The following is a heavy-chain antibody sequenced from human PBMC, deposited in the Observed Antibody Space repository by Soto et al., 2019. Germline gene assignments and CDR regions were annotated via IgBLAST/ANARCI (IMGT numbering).Heavy chain of an antibody. CDR3: ARVKGAVTMIVVVMPYFDY. V-gene: IGHV4-39*01. CDR1: GGSISSSSYY. J-gene: IGHJ4*02. D-gene: IGHD3-22*01. Sequence: SETLSLTCTVSGGSISSSSYYWGWIRQPPGKGLEWIGSIYYSGSTYYNPSLKSRVTISVDTSKNQFSLKLSSVTAADTAVYYCARVKGAVTMIVVVMPYFDYWGQGTLVTVSS. CDR2: IYYSGST.